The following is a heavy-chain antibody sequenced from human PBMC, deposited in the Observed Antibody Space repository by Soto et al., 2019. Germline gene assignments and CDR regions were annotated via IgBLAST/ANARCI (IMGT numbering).Heavy chain of an antibody. Sequence: PSETLSLTCTVSGGSISSYYWSWIRQPPGKGLEWIGRIYTSGSTNYDPSLKSRVTMSVDTSTNQFSLKLSSVTAADTAAYYCARGMGPGADRFEPWGQGTLVTASS. V-gene: IGHV4-4*07. CDR3: ARGMGPGADRFEP. CDR2: IYTSGST. D-gene: IGHD3-10*01. CDR1: GGSISSYY. J-gene: IGHJ5*02.